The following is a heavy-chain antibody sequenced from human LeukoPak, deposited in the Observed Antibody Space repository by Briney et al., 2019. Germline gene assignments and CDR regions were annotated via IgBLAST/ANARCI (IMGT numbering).Heavy chain of an antibody. V-gene: IGHV4-34*01. J-gene: IGHJ3*02. CDR1: GGSFSGYY. CDR3: TRVSCGGGSCYESRGAFDI. Sequence: SETLSLTCAVYGGSFSGYYWSWIRQPPGKGLEWIGEINHSGSTNYNPSLKSRVTISVDTSKNQFSLKLSSVTAADTAMYFCTRVSCGGGSCYESRGAFDIWGQGTIVIASS. D-gene: IGHD2-15*01. CDR2: INHSGST.